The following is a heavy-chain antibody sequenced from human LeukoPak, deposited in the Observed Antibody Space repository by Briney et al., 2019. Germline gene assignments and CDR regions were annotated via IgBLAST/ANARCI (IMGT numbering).Heavy chain of an antibody. CDR1: GFKFSDYY. J-gene: IGHJ6*03. CDR2: ISSSSSTL. D-gene: IGHD6-19*01. Sequence: GGSLRLSCAASGFKFSDYYMSWGRQAPGEGREWGSYISSSSSTLYLADSVKGRFTISRDNAKNSLYLQMSSLRVEDTAVYYCAREIGWSPTSFYSYYMDVWGKGTTVTVSS. V-gene: IGHV3-11*04. CDR3: AREIGWSPTSFYSYYMDV.